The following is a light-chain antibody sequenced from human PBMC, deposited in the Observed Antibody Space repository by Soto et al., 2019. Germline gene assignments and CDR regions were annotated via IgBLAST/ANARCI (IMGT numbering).Light chain of an antibody. V-gene: IGKV3-11*01. CDR1: QSVSSY. CDR2: EAA. Sequence: EIVLTQSPATLSLSPVERATLSCRASQSVSSYLAWYQQKPGQTPRLLIYEAAIRATGIPARFSASGSGTDFTLTISSLEPEDFAVYYCQQRSNWPPFTFGQGTRLEIK. J-gene: IGKJ5*01. CDR3: QQRSNWPPFT.